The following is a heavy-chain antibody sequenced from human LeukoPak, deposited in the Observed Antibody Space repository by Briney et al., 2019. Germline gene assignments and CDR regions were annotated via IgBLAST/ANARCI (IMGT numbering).Heavy chain of an antibody. V-gene: IGHV1-2*02. CDR3: ARVLTIGEVYFDY. Sequence: ASVKVSCKASGYTFTGYYMHWVRQAPGQGLEWMGWINPNSGGTNYAQKFQGRVTMTRDTSISTAYMELSGLRSDDTAVYYCARVLTIGEVYFDYWGQGTLVTVSS. D-gene: IGHD3-3*01. CDR2: INPNSGGT. CDR1: GYTFTGYY. J-gene: IGHJ4*02.